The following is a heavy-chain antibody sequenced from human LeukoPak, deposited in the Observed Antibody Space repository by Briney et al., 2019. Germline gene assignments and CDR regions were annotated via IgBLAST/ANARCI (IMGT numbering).Heavy chain of an antibody. D-gene: IGHD2-2*01. Sequence: KPGKSLRLSCAASGFTFSSYGMHWVRQAPGKGLEWVAVTWYDGRNNYYADSVKGRFTISKDNSKNTLYLQMNSLRAEDTAVYYCAKDLAPYQLQISRNYGMDVWGQGSTVTVSS. CDR1: GFTFSSYG. V-gene: IGHV3-33*06. CDR3: AKDLAPYQLQISRNYGMDV. J-gene: IGHJ6*02. CDR2: TWYDGRNN.